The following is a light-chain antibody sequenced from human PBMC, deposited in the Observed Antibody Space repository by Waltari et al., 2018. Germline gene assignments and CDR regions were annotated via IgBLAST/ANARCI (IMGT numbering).Light chain of an antibody. Sequence: QSVLTQPPSESGTPGQRIIISCSGSSSNIGSNYVYWYQQLPGTAPKLLIYRNNQRPSGVHERFSGSKSGTSASLAISGLRSEDEADYYCAAWDDSLSGFVVFGGGTKLTVL. CDR3: AAWDDSLSGFVV. CDR1: SSNIGSNY. V-gene: IGLV1-47*01. CDR2: RNN. J-gene: IGLJ2*01.